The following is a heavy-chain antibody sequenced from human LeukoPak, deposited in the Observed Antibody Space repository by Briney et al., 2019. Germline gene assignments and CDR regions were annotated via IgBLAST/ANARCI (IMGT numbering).Heavy chain of an antibody. CDR3: ARAYVVVPAALDY. D-gene: IGHD2-2*01. V-gene: IGHV3-21*01. CDR1: GFTFSSYS. CDR2: ISSSSSYI. J-gene: IGHJ4*02. Sequence: GGSLRLSCAASGFTFSSYSMNWVRQAPGKGLEGVSSISSSSSYIYYADSVKGRFTISRDNAKNSLYLQMNSLRAEDTAVYYCARAYVVVPAALDYWGQGTLVTVSS.